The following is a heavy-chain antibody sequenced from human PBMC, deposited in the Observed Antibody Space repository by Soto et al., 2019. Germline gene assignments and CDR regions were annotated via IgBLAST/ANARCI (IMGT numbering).Heavy chain of an antibody. CDR1: GYNFDNYW. J-gene: IGHJ3*02. V-gene: IGHV5-51*01. CDR2: IFPGDSDT. CDR3: AAAYPTGPDAFDI. D-gene: IGHD2-21*01. Sequence: GESLKISCKGSGYNFDNYWIGWVRQMPGKGLEWMGMIFPGDSDTKESPSLQGQITMSVDKSDNSAYLQWWSLKASDTAFYYCAAAYPTGPDAFDIWGQGTMVTVSS.